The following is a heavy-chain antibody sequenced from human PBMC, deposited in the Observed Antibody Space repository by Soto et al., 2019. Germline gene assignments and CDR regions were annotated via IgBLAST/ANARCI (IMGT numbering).Heavy chain of an antibody. D-gene: IGHD4-17*01. Sequence: PSETLSLTCTVSGGSISSYYWSWIRQPPGKGLEWIGSIYYSGSTYYNPSLKSRVTISVDTSKNQFSLKLSSVTAADTAVYYCGRPGTRVVKGGDVDIWGQGTMVTVS. CDR2: IYYSGST. CDR3: GRPGTRVVKGGDVDI. V-gene: IGHV4-39*07. CDR1: GGSISSYY. J-gene: IGHJ3*02.